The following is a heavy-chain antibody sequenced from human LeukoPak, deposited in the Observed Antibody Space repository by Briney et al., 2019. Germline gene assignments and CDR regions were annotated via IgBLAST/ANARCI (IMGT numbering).Heavy chain of an antibody. V-gene: IGHV4-39*07. CDR1: GGSSSSSSYY. Sequence: PSETLSLTCTVSGGSSSSSSYYWGWIRQPPGKGLEWIGSIYYSGSTYYNPSLKSRVTISVDTSKNQFSLKLSSVTAADTAVYYCARDGGPPYYGMDVWGQGTTVTVSS. D-gene: IGHD2-15*01. CDR3: ARDGGPPYYGMDV. CDR2: IYYSGST. J-gene: IGHJ6*02.